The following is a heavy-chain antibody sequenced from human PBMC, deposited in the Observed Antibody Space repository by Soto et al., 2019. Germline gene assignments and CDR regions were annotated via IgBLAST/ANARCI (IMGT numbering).Heavy chain of an antibody. CDR1: GYTFTGYY. J-gene: IGHJ1*01. CDR3: ARQRYSSGWNYFQH. V-gene: IGHV1-2*04. Sequence: ASVKVSCKASGYTFTGYYMHWVRQAPGQGLEWLGWINPNSGGTNYAQKFQGWVTMTRDTSISTAYMELSRLTSDDTAIYYCARQRYSSGWNYFQHWGQGTLVTVSS. D-gene: IGHD6-19*01. CDR2: INPNSGGT.